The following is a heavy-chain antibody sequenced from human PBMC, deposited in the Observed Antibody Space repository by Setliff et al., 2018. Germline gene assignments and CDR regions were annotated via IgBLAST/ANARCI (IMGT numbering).Heavy chain of an antibody. Sequence: SETLSLTCSVYGESFSNNYWSWIRQPPGKGLEWIGESSHSGSTNSNPSLRSRLTMSLDTSRSQFSLNLTSVTAADTAIYFCARAVDSTGYFPFWYFDLWGRGTLVTVSS. CDR1: GESFSNNY. CDR3: ARAVDSTGYFPFWYFDL. J-gene: IGHJ2*01. V-gene: IGHV4-34*01. CDR2: SSHSGST. D-gene: IGHD3-22*01.